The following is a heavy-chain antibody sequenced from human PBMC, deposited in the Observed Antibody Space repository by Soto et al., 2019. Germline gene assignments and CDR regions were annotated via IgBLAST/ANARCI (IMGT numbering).Heavy chain of an antibody. CDR3: AKDSPSYTTSPFYCDS. CDR1: GFDFNKYA. Sequence: GGSLRLSCAAFGFDFNKYAMSWGRQAPGQGLQWVSSITSNGDRAYYADSVKGRCTTSRDNSKNTLHLQMNSLRAADTAVLYCAKDSPSYTTSPFYCDSRGQGTLVTGS. D-gene: IGHD2-2*02. CDR2: ITSNGDRA. J-gene: IGHJ4*02. V-gene: IGHV3-23*01.